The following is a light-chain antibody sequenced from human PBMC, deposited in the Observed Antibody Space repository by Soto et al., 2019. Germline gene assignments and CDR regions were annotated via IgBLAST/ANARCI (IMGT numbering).Light chain of an antibody. CDR1: QSVTSSY. CDR2: GAS. V-gene: IGKV3-20*01. Sequence: EIVLTQSPGTLSLSPGERATLSCRASQSVTSSYLAWYQQKPGQATRLLIYGASSRATGIPDRFSGSGSEKDFTVTISRLEPEDFAVYYCQQYGSSPWTFGQGTKVEIK. J-gene: IGKJ1*01. CDR3: QQYGSSPWT.